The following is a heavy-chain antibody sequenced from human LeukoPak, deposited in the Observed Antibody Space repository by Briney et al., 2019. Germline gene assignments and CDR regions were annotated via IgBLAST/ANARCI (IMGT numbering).Heavy chain of an antibody. D-gene: IGHD6-19*01. CDR3: AQDLPADPGWGWYRVRFIFHS. CDR1: GFSFSDYG. V-gene: IGHV3-30*18. J-gene: IGHJ4*02. CDR2: ISDDGRNQ. Sequence: GGSLRLSCEGSGFSFSDYGMHWVREAPGKGLEWVAVISDDGRNQYFANSVEGRFAISRDNSKDTVYLHMNGVRPEDTAVYFCAQDLPADPGWGWYRVRFIFHSWGQGTLVTVSA.